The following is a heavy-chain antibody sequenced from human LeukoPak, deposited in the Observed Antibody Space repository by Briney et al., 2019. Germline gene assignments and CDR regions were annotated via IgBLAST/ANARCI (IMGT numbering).Heavy chain of an antibody. V-gene: IGHV3-11*01. CDR1: GSTLSDYY. Sequence: GGSLRLSCASPGSTLSDYYVNWIRQAPGKGLEWVSQISNTGYSKYYADSVKGRFTISRDNVKDSVSLQMNSLRVADSGMYYCARGEYGGNNFDYWGQGILVTVSS. J-gene: IGHJ4*02. CDR2: ISNTGYSK. CDR3: ARGEYGGNNFDY. D-gene: IGHD4-23*01.